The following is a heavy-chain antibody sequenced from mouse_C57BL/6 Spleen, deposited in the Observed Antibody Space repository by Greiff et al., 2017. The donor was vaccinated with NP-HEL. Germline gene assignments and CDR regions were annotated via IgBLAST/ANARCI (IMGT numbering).Heavy chain of an antibody. CDR3: ARAPIYYYGSKDFDV. D-gene: IGHD1-1*01. Sequence: VQLQQPGTELVKPGASVKLSCKASGYTFTSYWMHWVKQRPGQGLEWIGNINPSNGGTNYNEKFKSKATLTVDKSSSTAYMQLSSLTSEDSAVYYCARAPIYYYGSKDFDVWGTGTTVTVSS. CDR1: GYTFTSYW. V-gene: IGHV1-53*01. CDR2: INPSNGGT. J-gene: IGHJ1*03.